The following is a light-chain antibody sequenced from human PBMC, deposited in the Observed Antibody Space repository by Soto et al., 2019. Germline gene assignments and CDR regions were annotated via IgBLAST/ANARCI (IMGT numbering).Light chain of an antibody. CDR3: NSYTTMNTYV. V-gene: IGLV2-14*01. Sequence: QSVLTQPASVSGSPGQSITISCTGSSTDVGAYNYVSWYQQYPGQAPNLLIDEVSRRPSGFSHRFSGSKSVNTASLTISGLQAEDEAHYYCNSYTTMNTYVFGTGTKVTVL. CDR1: STDVGAYNY. CDR2: EVS. J-gene: IGLJ1*01.